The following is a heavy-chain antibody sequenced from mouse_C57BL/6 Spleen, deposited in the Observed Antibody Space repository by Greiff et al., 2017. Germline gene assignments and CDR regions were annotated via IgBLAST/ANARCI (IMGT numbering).Heavy chain of an antibody. CDR1: GFTFSDYG. CDR3: ARRDYSTAMDY. J-gene: IGHJ4*01. V-gene: IGHV5-17*01. CDR2: ISSGSSTI. D-gene: IGHD2-5*01. Sequence: EVQVVESGGGLVKPGGSLKLSCAASGFTFSDYGMHWVRQAPEKGLEWVAYISSGSSTIYYADTVKGRFTISRDNAKNTLFLQMTSLRSEDTAMYYCARRDYSTAMDYWGQGTSVTVSS.